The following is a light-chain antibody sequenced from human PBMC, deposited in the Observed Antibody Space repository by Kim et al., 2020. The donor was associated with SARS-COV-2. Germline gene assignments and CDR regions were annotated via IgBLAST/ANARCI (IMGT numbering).Light chain of an antibody. Sequence: SASLGDSVTITCRASQGISTWLAWYQQKPGKAPKLLIFDASRLGSGVPSRFRGRGSGTEFTLTINSLQPDDLATYYCQQYKNYWTFGQGTKVDIK. CDR3: QQYKNYWT. CDR2: DAS. J-gene: IGKJ1*01. CDR1: QGISTW. V-gene: IGKV1-5*01.